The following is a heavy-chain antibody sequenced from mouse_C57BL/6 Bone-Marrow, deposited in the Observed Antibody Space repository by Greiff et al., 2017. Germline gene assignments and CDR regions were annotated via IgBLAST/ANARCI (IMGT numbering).Heavy chain of an antibody. CDR3: ARAYYSNVYYFDD. Sequence: QVQLQQPGAELVKPGASVKMSCKASGYTFTSYWITWVKQRPGQGLEWIGDIYPGSGSTNYNAKFKSKATLTVDTSSSTAYMQLSSLTSEDSAVYYCARAYYSNVYYFDDWGQGTTLTVSS. CDR2: IYPGSGST. J-gene: IGHJ2*01. D-gene: IGHD2-5*01. V-gene: IGHV1-55*01. CDR1: GYTFTSYW.